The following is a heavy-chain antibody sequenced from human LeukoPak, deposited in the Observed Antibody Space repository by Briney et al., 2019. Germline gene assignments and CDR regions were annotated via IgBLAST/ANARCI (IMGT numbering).Heavy chain of an antibody. D-gene: IGHD3-10*01. J-gene: IGHJ4*02. CDR2: IYPGDSDT. Sequence: GESLQISCKGSGYSFTSYCIGWVRQMPGKDLVWMGVIYPGDSDTRYSPSFQGQVTISPDKSISTAYLQWSSLKASDTAMYYCARSMGMVRGVIMDYWGQGTLGTVSS. V-gene: IGHV5-51*01. CDR1: GYSFTSYC. CDR3: ARSMGMVRGVIMDY.